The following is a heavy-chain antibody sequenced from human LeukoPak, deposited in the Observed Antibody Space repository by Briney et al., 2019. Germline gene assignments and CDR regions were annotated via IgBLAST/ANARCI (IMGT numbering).Heavy chain of an antibody. CDR2: ISSNGGGT. J-gene: IGHJ4*02. Sequence: GESLKISCKGSGYSFSSYAMHWVRQAPGKGLEYVSAISSNGGGTYFADSVKGRFTISRDNSKNTLFLQMSSLRTEDTAVYYCVKDLKGSVAVAGSVDYWGQGTLVTVSS. V-gene: IGHV3-64D*06. CDR3: VKDLKGSVAVAGSVDY. CDR1: GYSFSSYA. D-gene: IGHD6-19*01.